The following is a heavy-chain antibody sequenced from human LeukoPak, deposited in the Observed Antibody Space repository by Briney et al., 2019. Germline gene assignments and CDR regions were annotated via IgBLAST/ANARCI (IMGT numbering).Heavy chain of an antibody. Sequence: SETMSLTCSVSGGSLSSGTFSWGWIRQPPGKGLEGIGSLYNSGSTYYNQSLKSRVTISVDTSENHFSLRLTSVTAADTAVYYCARNPMDSSSWYTYFDNWGQGTLVTVSS. J-gene: IGHJ4*02. CDR1: GGSLSSGTFS. D-gene: IGHD6-13*01. CDR3: ARNPMDSSSWYTYFDN. V-gene: IGHV4-39*02. CDR2: LYNSGST.